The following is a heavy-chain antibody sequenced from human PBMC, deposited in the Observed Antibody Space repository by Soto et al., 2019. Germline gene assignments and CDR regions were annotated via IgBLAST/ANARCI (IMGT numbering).Heavy chain of an antibody. Sequence: ASVKVSCKASGYTFTSSAIHWVRQAPGQRLELMGWVSAGNGNTKYSQNFQGRVTITRDTSASTAYMELSSLRSEDTAVYYCAAGPVSSSWYNWFDPWGQGTLVTVYS. D-gene: IGHD6-13*01. CDR1: GYTFTSSA. V-gene: IGHV1-3*01. J-gene: IGHJ5*02. CDR2: VSAGNGNT. CDR3: AAGPVSSSWYNWFDP.